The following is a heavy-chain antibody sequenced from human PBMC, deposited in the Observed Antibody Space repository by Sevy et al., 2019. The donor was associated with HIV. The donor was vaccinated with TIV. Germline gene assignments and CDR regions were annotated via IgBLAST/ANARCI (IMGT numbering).Heavy chain of an antibody. CDR3: ARDLPPSATTVAHFDC. V-gene: IGHV3-48*03. J-gene: IGHJ4*02. D-gene: IGHD4-17*01. CDR2: ISNSGTTI. Sequence: GGSLRLSCSASGFSFSSYEFNWVRQAPGKGLEWVSYISNSGTTISYSDSVKDRFTISRDNTKKSVYLQMNSLRAEDTAVYYCARDLPPSATTVAHFDCWGQGTLVTVSS. CDR1: GFSFSSYE.